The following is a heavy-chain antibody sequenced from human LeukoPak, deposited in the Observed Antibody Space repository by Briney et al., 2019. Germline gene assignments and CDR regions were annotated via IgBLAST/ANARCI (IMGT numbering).Heavy chain of an antibody. V-gene: IGHV1-2*02. J-gene: IGHJ4*02. Sequence: ASVKVSCKASGYTFTGYYMHWVRQAPGQGLEWMGWINPNSGGTNYAQKFQGRVTMTRDTSISTAYMELSRLRSDDTAMYYCAKGAGGSYGLYYFDYWGQGTLLTVSS. D-gene: IGHD3-10*01. CDR2: INPNSGGT. CDR3: AKGAGGSYGLYYFDY. CDR1: GYTFTGYY.